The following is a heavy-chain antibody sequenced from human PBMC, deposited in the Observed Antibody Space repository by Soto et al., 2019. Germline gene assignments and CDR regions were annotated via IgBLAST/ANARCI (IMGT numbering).Heavy chain of an antibody. CDR3: ARGLGGGDDELDPNVSPQNYYYYGMDV. V-gene: IGHV3-66*01. Sequence: GGSLRLSCAASGFGVSNNYMSWVRQAPGKGLEWVSAINSGGNTYYADSVKGRFTVSRDNSKNTVYLQMNSVGAEDTAVYYCARGLGGGDDELDPNVSPQNYYYYGMDVWGQGTTVTVSS. D-gene: IGHD2-21*02. CDR2: INSGGNT. CDR1: GFGVSNNY. J-gene: IGHJ6*02.